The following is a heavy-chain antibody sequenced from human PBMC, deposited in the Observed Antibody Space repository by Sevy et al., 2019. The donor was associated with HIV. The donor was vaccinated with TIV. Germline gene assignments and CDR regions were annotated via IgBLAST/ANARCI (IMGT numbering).Heavy chain of an antibody. CDR3: ITGSLGDPTAA. J-gene: IGHJ5*02. D-gene: IGHD2-21*02. CDR2: VKSKTDGETT. V-gene: IGHV3-15*01. Sequence: GESLKISCAASGLYFSNAWMSWVRQAPGKGLEGVGRVKSKTDGETTEYGAPVKDRFTISRDDSKRTVFLQMNSMKIDDTGVYYCITGSLGDPTAAWGQGTLVTVSS. CDR1: GLYFSNAW.